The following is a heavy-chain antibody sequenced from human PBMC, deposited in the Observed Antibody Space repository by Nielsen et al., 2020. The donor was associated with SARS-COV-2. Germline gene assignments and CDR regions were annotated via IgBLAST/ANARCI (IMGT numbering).Heavy chain of an antibody. V-gene: IGHV4-59*08. CDR3: ARTLIAVAGTPPADY. CDR2: IYYSGST. J-gene: IGHJ4*02. Sequence: SETLSLTCTVSGGSISSYYWSWIRQPPGKGLEWIGYIYYSGSTNYNPSLKSRVTISVDTSKNQFSLKLSSVTAADTAVYYCARTLIAVAGTPPADYWGQGTLVTVSS. CDR1: GGSISSYY. D-gene: IGHD6-19*01.